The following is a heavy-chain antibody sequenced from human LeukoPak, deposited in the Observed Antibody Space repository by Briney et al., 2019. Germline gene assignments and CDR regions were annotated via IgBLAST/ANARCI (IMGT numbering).Heavy chain of an antibody. D-gene: IGHD3-9*01. Sequence: SQTLSLTCTVSGGSISSGDYYWSWIRQPPGKGLEWIGYIYYSGSTYYNPSLKSRVTISVDTSKNQFSLKLSSVTAADTAVYYCARDCPYYDILTGTYFDYYGMDVWGQGTTVTVSS. V-gene: IGHV4-30-4*01. CDR1: GGSISSGDYY. J-gene: IGHJ6*02. CDR2: IYYSGST. CDR3: ARDCPYYDILTGTYFDYYGMDV.